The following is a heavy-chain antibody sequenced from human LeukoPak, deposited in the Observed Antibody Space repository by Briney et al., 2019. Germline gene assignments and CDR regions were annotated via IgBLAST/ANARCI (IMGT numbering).Heavy chain of an antibody. CDR2: MNPNSGNT. Sequence: ASVKVSCKASGYTFTSYDINWVRQATGQGLEWMGWMNPNSGNTGYAQKFQGRVTMTRNTSISTAYMELSSLRSEDTAVYYCARVDIVVVPAAMTRYYYYYMDVWGKGTTVTVSS. D-gene: IGHD2-2*03. J-gene: IGHJ6*03. CDR1: GYTFTSYD. V-gene: IGHV1-8*01. CDR3: ARVDIVVVPAAMTRYYYYYMDV.